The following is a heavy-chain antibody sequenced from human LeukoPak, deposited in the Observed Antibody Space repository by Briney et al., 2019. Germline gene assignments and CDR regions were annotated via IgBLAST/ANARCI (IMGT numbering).Heavy chain of an antibody. D-gene: IGHD5-12*01. CDR1: GFTFSSYG. J-gene: IGHJ4*02. CDR2: IWYDGSNK. Sequence: PGRSLRLSCAASGFTFSSYGMHWVRQAPGKGLEWVAVIWYDGSNKYYADSVKGRFTISRDNSKNTLYLQMNSLRAEDTAVYYCARDLQHSGYDLGFDYWGQGTLVTVSS. V-gene: IGHV3-33*01. CDR3: ARDLQHSGYDLGFDY.